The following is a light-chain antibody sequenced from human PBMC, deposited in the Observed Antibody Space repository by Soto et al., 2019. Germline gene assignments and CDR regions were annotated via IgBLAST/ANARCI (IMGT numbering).Light chain of an antibody. CDR3: QQSYTIPYT. CDR2: AAS. V-gene: IGKV1-39*01. Sequence: DIQMTQSPSSLSASVEDRVTITCRASQSISSYLNWSQQKPGKAPKLLIYAASSLQSGVPSRFSGSGSGTDFTLTISSLQPEDFATYYCQQSYTIPYTFGQGTKLEIK. CDR1: QSISSY. J-gene: IGKJ2*01.